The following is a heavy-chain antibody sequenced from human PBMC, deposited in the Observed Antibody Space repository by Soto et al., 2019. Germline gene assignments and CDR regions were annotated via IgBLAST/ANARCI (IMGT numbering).Heavy chain of an antibody. D-gene: IGHD3-10*01. CDR3: ARDGVEGVITNGMDV. Sequence: SVKVSCKASGGTFSSYAISWVRQAPGQGLEWMGGIIPIFGTANYAQKFQGRVTITADESTRTAYMELSSLRSEDTAVYYCARDGVEGVITNGMDVWGQGTTVTVSS. V-gene: IGHV1-69*13. J-gene: IGHJ6*02. CDR1: GGTFSSYA. CDR2: IIPIFGTA.